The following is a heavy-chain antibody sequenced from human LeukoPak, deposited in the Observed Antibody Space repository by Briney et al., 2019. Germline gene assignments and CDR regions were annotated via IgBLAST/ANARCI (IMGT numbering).Heavy chain of an antibody. CDR3: AKEYRDYGGNDLSGAFDI. CDR2: ISGSGGST. D-gene: IGHD4-23*01. Sequence: GSLRLSCAASGFTFSSYAMSWVRQAPGKGLQWVSAISGSGGSTYYADSVKGRFTISRDNSKNTLYLQMNSLRAEDTAVYYCAKEYRDYGGNDLSGAFDIWGQGTMVTVSS. V-gene: IGHV3-23*01. J-gene: IGHJ3*02. CDR1: GFTFSSYA.